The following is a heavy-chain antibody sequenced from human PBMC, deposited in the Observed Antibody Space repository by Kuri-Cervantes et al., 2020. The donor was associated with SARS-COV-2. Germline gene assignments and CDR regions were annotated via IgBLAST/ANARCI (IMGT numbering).Heavy chain of an antibody. V-gene: IGHV3-30-3*01. J-gene: IGHJ4*02. CDR1: GFTFSSYW. CDR3: ARDGLLRFLEWLFMYYFDY. CDR2: ISYDGSNK. D-gene: IGHD3-3*01. Sequence: GGSLRLSCAASGFTFSSYWMSWVRQAPGKGLEWVAVISYDGSNKYYADSVKGRFTTSRDNSKNTLYLQMNSLRAEDTAVYYCARDGLLRFLEWLFMYYFDYWGQGTLVTVSS.